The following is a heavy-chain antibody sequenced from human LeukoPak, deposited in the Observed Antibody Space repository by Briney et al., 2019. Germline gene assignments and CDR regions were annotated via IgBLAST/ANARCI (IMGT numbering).Heavy chain of an antibody. D-gene: IGHD6-19*01. CDR2: ISGSGGST. CDR1: GFTFSSYW. CDR3: AKDAAGAVASEGY. Sequence: GGSLRLSCAASGFTFSSYWMHWVRQAPGKGLVWVSAISGSGGSTYYADSVKGRFTISRDNSKNTLYLQMNSLRAEDTAVYYCAKDAAGAVASEGYWGQGTLVTVSS. J-gene: IGHJ4*02. V-gene: IGHV3-23*01.